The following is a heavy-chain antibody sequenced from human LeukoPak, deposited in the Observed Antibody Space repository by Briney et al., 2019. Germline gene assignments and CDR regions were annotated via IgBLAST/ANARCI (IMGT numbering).Heavy chain of an antibody. CDR1: GYTFTGYY. J-gene: IGHJ4*02. Sequence: ASVKVSCKASGYTFTGYYMHWVRQAPGQGLEWMGWINPNSGGTNYAQKFQGRVTMTRDTSISTAYMELSRLRSDDTAVYYRASHSSGWYESYFDYWGQGTLVTVSP. CDR2: INPNSGGT. CDR3: ASHSSGWYESYFDY. D-gene: IGHD6-19*01. V-gene: IGHV1-2*02.